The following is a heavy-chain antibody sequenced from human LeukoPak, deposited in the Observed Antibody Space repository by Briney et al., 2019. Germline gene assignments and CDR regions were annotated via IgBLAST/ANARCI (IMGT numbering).Heavy chain of an antibody. Sequence: PGGSLRLSCAASGIIFSRHWMTWVRQAPGKGLEWVANINQDGSDKNYMDSVKGRFTISRDNTKNSLYLQMNSLRAEDTAVYYCTRDYSPPGNYDAFDHWGQGTLVTVSS. J-gene: IGHJ4*02. CDR2: INQDGSDK. V-gene: IGHV3-7*01. CDR3: TRDYSPPGNYDAFDH. CDR1: GIIFSRHW. D-gene: IGHD4-11*01.